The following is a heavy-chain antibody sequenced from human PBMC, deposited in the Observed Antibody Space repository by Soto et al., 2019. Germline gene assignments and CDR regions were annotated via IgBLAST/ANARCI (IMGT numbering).Heavy chain of an antibody. CDR1: GFTFGDYA. D-gene: IGHD3-10*01. Sequence: GGSLRLSCTASGFTFGDYAMSWFRQAPGKGLEWVGFIRSKAYGGTTEYAASVKGRFTISRDDSKSIAYLQMNSLKTEDTAVYYCRWFGEFNYYYYGMDVWGQGTTVTVSS. V-gene: IGHV3-49*03. J-gene: IGHJ6*02. CDR3: RWFGEFNYYYYGMDV. CDR2: IRSKAYGGTT.